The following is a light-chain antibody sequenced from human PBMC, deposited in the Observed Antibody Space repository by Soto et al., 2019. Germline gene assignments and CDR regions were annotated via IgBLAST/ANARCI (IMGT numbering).Light chain of an antibody. Sequence: DIVLTQSPASLDVSLGERVTINCKSSQSLFFTSNKKNSLAWYQQKPGQPPKLIIYWGSSRESGVPARFRGAGSATDFTLTISSLQAEDVAVYYCQQGYRSPFTFGQGTKVSIK. CDR3: QQGYRSPFT. V-gene: IGKV4-1*01. CDR2: WGS. CDR1: QSLFFTSNKKNS. J-gene: IGKJ2*01.